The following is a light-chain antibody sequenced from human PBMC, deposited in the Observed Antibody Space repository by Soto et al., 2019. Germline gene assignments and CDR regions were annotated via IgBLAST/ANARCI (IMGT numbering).Light chain of an antibody. V-gene: IGKV2-30*01. J-gene: IGKJ1*01. CDR2: QVS. CDR1: QSIVYTNGATY. Sequence: DVVMTQSPLSLPVTLGQPASSSCRSSQSIVYTNGATYLNWFQQRPGQSPMRLIYQVSNRDSGVPHRFRGSVSGPDVNLTMRRVEAEDVAIYFCMQGTRWPRTFGQWTKVEI. CDR3: MQGTRWPRT.